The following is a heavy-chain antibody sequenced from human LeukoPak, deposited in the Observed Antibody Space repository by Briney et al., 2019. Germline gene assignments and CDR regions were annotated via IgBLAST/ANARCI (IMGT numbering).Heavy chain of an antibody. Sequence: SETLSLTCTVSGGSISSGSYYWSWIRQPAGKGLEWIGRIYTSGSTNYNPSLKSRVTISVDTSKNQFSLKLSSVTAADTAVYYCARRYSYGPFYGMDVWGQGTTVTVSS. CDR2: IYTSGST. J-gene: IGHJ6*02. D-gene: IGHD5-18*01. CDR1: GGSISSGSYY. CDR3: ARRYSYGPFYGMDV. V-gene: IGHV4-61*02.